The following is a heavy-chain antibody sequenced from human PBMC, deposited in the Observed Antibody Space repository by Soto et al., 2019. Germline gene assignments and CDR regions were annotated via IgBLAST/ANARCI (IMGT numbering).Heavy chain of an antibody. CDR2: IYYSGST. J-gene: IGHJ4*02. V-gene: IGHV4-59*12. D-gene: IGHD3-3*01. Sequence: SETLSLTCTVSGGSISSYYWSWIRQPPGKGLEWIGYIYYSGSTNYNPSLKSRVTMSLDTSKNQFSLKLSSVTAVDTAVYYCERTGGTIWSGSYIDSWGQGTLVTVSS. CDR1: GGSISSYY. CDR3: ERTGGTIWSGSYIDS.